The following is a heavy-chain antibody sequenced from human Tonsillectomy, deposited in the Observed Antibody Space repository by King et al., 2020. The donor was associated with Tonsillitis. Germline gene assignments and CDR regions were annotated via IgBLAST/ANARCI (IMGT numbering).Heavy chain of an antibody. D-gene: IGHD4-17*01. CDR3: ARKDYGDYDYYYGMDV. J-gene: IGHJ6*02. Sequence: VQLVESGGGVVQPGRSLRLSCAASGFTFRSYGMHWVRQAPGKGLECVAVISYDGSNKYYADSVKGRFTISRDNSKNTLYLQMNSLRAEDTAVFYCARKDYGDYDYYYGMDVWGQGTTVTVSS. CDR2: ISYDGSNK. V-gene: IGHV3-33*05. CDR1: GFTFRSYG.